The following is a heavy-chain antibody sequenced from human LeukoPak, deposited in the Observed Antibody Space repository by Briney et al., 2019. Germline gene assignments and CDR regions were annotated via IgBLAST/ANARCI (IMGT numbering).Heavy chain of an antibody. CDR1: GGSVSSGSYY. CDR3: ARADCSGGSCYAFDI. Sequence: KPSETLSLTCTVSGGSVSSGSYYWGWIRQPPGKGLEWIGYIYYSGSTNYNPSLKSRVTMSVDTSKNQFSLKLSSVTAADTAVYYCARADCSGGSCYAFDIWGQGTMVTVSS. D-gene: IGHD2-15*01. V-gene: IGHV4-61*01. J-gene: IGHJ3*02. CDR2: IYYSGST.